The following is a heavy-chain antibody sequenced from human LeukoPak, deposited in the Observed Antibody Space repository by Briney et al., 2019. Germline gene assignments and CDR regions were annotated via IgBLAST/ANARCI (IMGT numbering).Heavy chain of an antibody. V-gene: IGHV4-38-2*02. CDR2: IYHSGST. CDR3: ARDLDGSGDNWFDP. D-gene: IGHD3-10*01. CDR1: GYSISSGYY. J-gene: IGHJ5*02. Sequence: SETLSLTCTVPGYSISSGYYWGWIRQPPGKGLEWIGSIYHSGSTYYNPSLKSRVTISVDTSKNQFSLKLSSVTAADTAVYYCARDLDGSGDNWFDPWGQGTLVTVSS.